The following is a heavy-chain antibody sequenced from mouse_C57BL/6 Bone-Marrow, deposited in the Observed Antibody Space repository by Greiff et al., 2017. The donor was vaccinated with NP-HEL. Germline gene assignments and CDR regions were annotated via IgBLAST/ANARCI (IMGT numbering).Heavy chain of an antibody. CDR2: IYPRSGPT. V-gene: IGHV1-81*01. D-gene: IGHD1-1*01. J-gene: IGHJ2*01. CDR1: GYTFTSYG. Sequence: VQLQQSGAELARPGSSFPLSFPSSGYTFTSYGISWVKQRTGQGLEWIGEIYPRSGPTYYNEKFKGKATLTADKSSSTAYMELRSLTSEDSAVYFCARDYGSSYYFDYWGQGTTLTVSS. CDR3: ARDYGSSYYFDY.